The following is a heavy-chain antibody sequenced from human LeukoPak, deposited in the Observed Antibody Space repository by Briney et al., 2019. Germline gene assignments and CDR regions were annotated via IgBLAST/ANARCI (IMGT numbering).Heavy chain of an antibody. D-gene: IGHD3-22*01. CDR3: AKDSPRGMRYYDSSGYYPPSEAFDI. CDR2: ISSSGSTI. J-gene: IGHJ3*02. CDR1: GFTFSDYY. Sequence: GGSLRLSCAASGFTFSDYYMSWIRQAPGKGLEWVSYISSSGSTIYYADSVKGRFTISRDNSKNTLYLQMNSLRAEDTAVYYCAKDSPRGMRYYDSSGYYPPSEAFDIWGQGTMVTVSS. V-gene: IGHV3-11*01.